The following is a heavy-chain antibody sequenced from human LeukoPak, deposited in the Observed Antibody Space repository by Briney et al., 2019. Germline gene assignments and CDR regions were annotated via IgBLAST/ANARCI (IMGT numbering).Heavy chain of an antibody. D-gene: IGHD3-22*01. CDR2: IIPIFCTA. Sequence: SVKVSCKASGGTFSSYAISWVRQAPGQGLEWMGGIIPIFCTANYAQKFQGRVTITTDESTSTAYMELSSLRSEDTAVYYCARDYYDSSGYYGYWGQGTLVTVSS. V-gene: IGHV1-69*05. J-gene: IGHJ4*02. CDR1: GGTFSSYA. CDR3: ARDYYDSSGYYGY.